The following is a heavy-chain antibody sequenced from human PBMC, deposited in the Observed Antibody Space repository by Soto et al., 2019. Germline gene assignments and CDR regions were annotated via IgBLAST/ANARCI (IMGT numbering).Heavy chain of an antibody. J-gene: IGHJ6*02. CDR2: ISPYTGNT. D-gene: IGHD1-7*01. Sequence: QVQLVQSGAEVKKPGASVKVSCKAAGYSFTGYSINWVRQAPGQGLEWMGWISPYTGNTNYAQKFQGRVTMTTDTSTNTAYMELRSLRSDDTAVYYCARGKGHWNLSNYYYGMAVWGQGTTVTVSS. CDR1: GYSFTGYS. V-gene: IGHV1-18*04. CDR3: ARGKGHWNLSNYYYGMAV.